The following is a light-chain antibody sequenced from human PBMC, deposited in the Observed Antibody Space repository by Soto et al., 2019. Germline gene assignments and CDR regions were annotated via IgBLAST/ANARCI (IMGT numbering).Light chain of an antibody. Sequence: IQMTQSPSSLSASVGDRVTITCQASQDIRHYLNWYQQKPGKAPSLLIYDASNLETGVPSRFSGSGSGTDFTFTISSLEPEDFATYYCHQYDNLPLTFGQGTKVEI. CDR1: QDIRHY. V-gene: IGKV1-33*01. J-gene: IGKJ1*01. CDR2: DAS. CDR3: HQYDNLPLT.